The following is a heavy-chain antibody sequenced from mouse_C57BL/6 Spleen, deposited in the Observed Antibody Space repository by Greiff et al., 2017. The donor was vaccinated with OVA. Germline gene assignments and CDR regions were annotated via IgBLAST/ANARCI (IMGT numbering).Heavy chain of an antibody. V-gene: IGHV1-82*01. CDR1: GYAFSSSW. D-gene: IGHD2-5*01. CDR3: AKEESNYAYAMDY. Sequence: QVQLQQSGPELVKPGASVKISCKASGYAFSSSWMNWVKQRPGKGLEWIGRIYPGDGDTNYNGKFKGQATLTADKTSSTVYMQLSKLTSEDSAVYFCAKEESNYAYAMDYWGQGTSVTVSS. J-gene: IGHJ4*01. CDR2: IYPGDGDT.